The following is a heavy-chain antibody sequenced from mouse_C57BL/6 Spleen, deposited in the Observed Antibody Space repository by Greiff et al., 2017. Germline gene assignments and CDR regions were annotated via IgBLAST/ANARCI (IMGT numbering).Heavy chain of an antibody. CDR1: GYAFSSYW. J-gene: IGHJ1*03. V-gene: IGHV1-80*01. CDR3: AGGLPSYWYFDV. Sequence: VQLQQSGAELVKPGASVKISCKASGYAFSSYWMNWVKQRPGKGLEWIGQIYPGDGDTNYNGKFKGKATLTADKSSSTAYMQLSSLTSEDSAVSFCAGGLPSYWYFDVWGTGTTVTVSS. D-gene: IGHD2-4*01. CDR2: IYPGDGDT.